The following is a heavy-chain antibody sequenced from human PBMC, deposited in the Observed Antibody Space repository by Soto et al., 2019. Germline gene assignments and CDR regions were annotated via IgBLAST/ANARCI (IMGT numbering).Heavy chain of an antibody. CDR2: INHSGST. D-gene: IGHD6-13*01. Sequence: QVQLQQWGAGLLKPSETLSLTCAVYGGSFSGYYWSWIRQPPGKGLEWIGEINHSGSTNYNPSLKSRVTISVDTSKNQFSLKLSSVTAADTAVYYCARGPAIWQQLVLRAFDIWGQGTMVTVSS. CDR1: GGSFSGYY. V-gene: IGHV4-34*01. J-gene: IGHJ3*02. CDR3: ARGPAIWQQLVLRAFDI.